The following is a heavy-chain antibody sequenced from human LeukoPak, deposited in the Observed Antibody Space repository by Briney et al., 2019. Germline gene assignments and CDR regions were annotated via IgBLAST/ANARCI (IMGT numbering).Heavy chain of an antibody. Sequence: SETLSLTCTVSGGSISSYYWSWIRQPPGKGLEWIGYIYYSGSTNYNPSLKSRVTISVDTSKNQFSLKLSSVTAADTALYYCARQGGYCTTGSCYSRANAFDMWGQGILVTVSS. CDR1: GGSISSYY. CDR2: IYYSGST. J-gene: IGHJ3*02. D-gene: IGHD2-15*01. V-gene: IGHV4-59*12. CDR3: ARQGGYCTTGSCYSRANAFDM.